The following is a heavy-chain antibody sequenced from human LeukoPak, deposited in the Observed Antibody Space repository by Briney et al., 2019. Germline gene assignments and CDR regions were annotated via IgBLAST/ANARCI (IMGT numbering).Heavy chain of an antibody. CDR1: GYTLTELS. Sequence: ASVKVSRKVSGYTLTELSMHWVRQAPGKGLEWMGGFDPEDGETIYAQKFQGRVTMTEDTSTDTAYMELSSLRSEDTAVYYCAASRPLPQWLESDYGGQGTLVTVSS. CDR3: AASRPLPQWLESDY. J-gene: IGHJ4*02. V-gene: IGHV1-24*01. CDR2: FDPEDGET. D-gene: IGHD6-19*01.